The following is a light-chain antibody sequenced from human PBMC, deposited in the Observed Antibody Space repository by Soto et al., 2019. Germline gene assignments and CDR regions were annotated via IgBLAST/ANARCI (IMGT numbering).Light chain of an antibody. CDR1: QSIGSY. J-gene: IGKJ2*03. V-gene: IGKV1-39*01. Sequence: DIQMTQSASSLSASVGDRVTITCRASQSIGSYLNWYQQKPGKAPKLLIHAATSLQRGVPSRFSGSESGTDFTLTISSLQPGDFGTYYCQQSYTAPRFGQGTKVDIK. CDR2: AAT. CDR3: QQSYTAPR.